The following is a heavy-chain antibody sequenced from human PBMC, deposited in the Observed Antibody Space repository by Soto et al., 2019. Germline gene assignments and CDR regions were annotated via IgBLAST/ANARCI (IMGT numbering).Heavy chain of an antibody. D-gene: IGHD6-13*01. CDR1: GFTFSNYA. J-gene: IGHJ4*02. CDR2: ISGSGGST. Sequence: GGSLRPSCASSGFTFSNYAETWVRQAPGKGLEWVSTISGSGGSTYYADSVKGRFTISRDNSKNTLYLQMNSLRAEDTAVYYCAKDQGSSWYEIDYWGQGTLVTVSS. CDR3: AKDQGSSWYEIDY. V-gene: IGHV3-23*01.